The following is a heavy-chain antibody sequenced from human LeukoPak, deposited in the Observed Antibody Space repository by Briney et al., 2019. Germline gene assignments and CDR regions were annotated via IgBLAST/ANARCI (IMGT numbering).Heavy chain of an antibody. D-gene: IGHD3-22*01. CDR2: ISGSGGIT. CDR1: GFTFSAYA. J-gene: IGHJ5*02. Sequence: GGSLRLSCAASGFTFSAYAISWAPKPPGRGRRWSSAISGSGGITYYADSVKGRFTISRGNSKNTLYLQMNSLRAEDTAVYYCAKHDPRRVVITNWFDPWGQGTLVTVSS. V-gene: IGHV3-23*01. CDR3: AKHDPRRVVITNWFDP.